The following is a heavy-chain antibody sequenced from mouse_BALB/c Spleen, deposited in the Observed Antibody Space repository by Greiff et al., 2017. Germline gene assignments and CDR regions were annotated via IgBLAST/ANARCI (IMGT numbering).Heavy chain of an antibody. Sequence: EVQLQESGPGLVKPSQSLSLTCTVTGYSITSDYAWNWIRQFPGNKLEWMGYISYSGSTSYNPSLKSRISITRDTSKNQFFLQLNSVTTEDTATYYCARVGIYDGYYGYAMDYWGQGTSVTVSS. J-gene: IGHJ4*01. D-gene: IGHD2-3*01. CDR1: GYSITSDYA. CDR3: ARVGIYDGYYGYAMDY. CDR2: ISYSGST. V-gene: IGHV3-2*02.